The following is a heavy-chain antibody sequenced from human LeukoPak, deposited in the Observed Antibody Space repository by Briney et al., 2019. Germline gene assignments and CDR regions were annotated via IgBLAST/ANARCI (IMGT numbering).Heavy chain of an antibody. V-gene: IGHV4-34*01. D-gene: IGHD5-18*01. CDR2: INHSGST. J-gene: IGHJ4*02. Sequence: SETLSLTCAVYGGSFSGCYWSWIRQPPGKGLEWIGEINHSGSTNYNPSLKSRVTISVDTSKNQFSLKLSSVTAADTAVYYCAAYSYGYLYYFDYWGQGTLVTVSS. CDR3: AAYSYGYLYYFDY. CDR1: GGSFSGCY.